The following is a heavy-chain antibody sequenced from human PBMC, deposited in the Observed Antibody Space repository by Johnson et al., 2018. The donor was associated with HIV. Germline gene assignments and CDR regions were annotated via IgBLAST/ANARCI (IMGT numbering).Heavy chain of an antibody. CDR1: GFTFSSYA. CDR2: ISGSGGST. J-gene: IGHJ3*02. V-gene: IGHV3-23*04. Sequence: VQLVESGGGLVQPGGSLRLSCAASGFTFSSYAMSWVRQAPGKGLEWVSAISGSGGSTYYADSVKGRFTISRDNSKNTLYLQMNSLRAEDTAVYYCAKDWAERYFDWTYDAFDIWGQGTMVTVSS. CDR3: AKDWAERYFDWTYDAFDI. D-gene: IGHD3-9*01.